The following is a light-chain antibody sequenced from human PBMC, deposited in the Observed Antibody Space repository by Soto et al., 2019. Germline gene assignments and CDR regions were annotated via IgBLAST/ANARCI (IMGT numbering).Light chain of an antibody. J-gene: IGLJ3*02. Sequence: QSALTQPASVSGSPGQSITISCTGTSSDVGGYNYVSWYQLHPGKAPKLMIYEVSNRPSGVSNRFSGSKSGNTASLTISGLQAEDEADYYCSSYTSSSTPVFGGGTKLTVL. V-gene: IGLV2-14*01. CDR3: SSYTSSSTPV. CDR1: SSDVGGYNY. CDR2: EVS.